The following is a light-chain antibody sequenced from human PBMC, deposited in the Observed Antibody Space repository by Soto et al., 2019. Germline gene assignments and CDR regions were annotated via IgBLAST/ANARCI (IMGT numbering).Light chain of an antibody. CDR2: DVS. CDR1: SSDVGAYQF. Sequence: QSALTQPASVSGSPGQSITISCTGSSSDVGAYQFVAWYQHHPGKGPKIIIYDVSHRPSGISNRFSGSKSGDTASLTISGLRAEDEADYYCASYTTTNSLHVVFGGGTKRTVL. CDR3: ASYTTTNSLHVV. J-gene: IGLJ2*01. V-gene: IGLV2-14*03.